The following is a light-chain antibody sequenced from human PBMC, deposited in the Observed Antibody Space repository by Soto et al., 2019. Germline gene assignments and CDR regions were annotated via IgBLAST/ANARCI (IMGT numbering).Light chain of an antibody. V-gene: IGLV1-44*01. J-gene: IGLJ2*01. CDR3: AAWDGSLNNVL. Sequence: QSVLTQPPSASGTPGQGATILVPGGASGIGTNTVNWYRQLPGTAPKLLIYDNDQRPSGVPDRFSGSKSGTSASLAISGLQSEDEADYYCAAWDGSLNNVLFGGGTKLTVL. CDR1: ASGIGTNT. CDR2: DND.